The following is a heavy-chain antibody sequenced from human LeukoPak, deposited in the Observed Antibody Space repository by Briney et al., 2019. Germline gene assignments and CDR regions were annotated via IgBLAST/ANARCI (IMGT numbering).Heavy chain of an antibody. CDR2: IYYSGST. V-gene: IGHV4-39*07. Sequence: RTSETLSLTCTVSGGSISSSSYYWGWIRQPPGKGLEWIGNIYYSGSTYYNPSLKSRVTISVDTSKNQFSLKLSSVTAADTAVYYCARGDLSDFEYWGQGTLVTVSS. D-gene: IGHD2-21*01. J-gene: IGHJ4*02. CDR1: GGSISSSSYY. CDR3: ARGDLSDFEY.